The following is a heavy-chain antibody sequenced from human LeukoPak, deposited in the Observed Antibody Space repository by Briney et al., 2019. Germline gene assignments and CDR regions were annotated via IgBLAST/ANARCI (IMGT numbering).Heavy chain of an antibody. V-gene: IGHV4-34*10. D-gene: IGHD3-3*01. CDR2: IYYSGST. J-gene: IGHJ4*02. Sequence: SETLSLTCAVYGGSFSGYYWSWIRQPPGKGLEWIGYIYYSGSTNYNPSLKSRVTMSVDTSKNQFSLKLSSVTALDTAVYYCARSGKFLEWLFFDYWGQGTLVTVSS. CDR3: ARSGKFLEWLFFDY. CDR1: GGSFSGYY.